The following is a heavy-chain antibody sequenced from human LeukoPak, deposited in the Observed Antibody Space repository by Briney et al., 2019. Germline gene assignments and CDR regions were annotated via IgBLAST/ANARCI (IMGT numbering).Heavy chain of an antibody. CDR3: ARVPCSSTSCYRRLAFDI. CDR1: GGSISSYY. D-gene: IGHD2-2*01. CDR2: IHYSGST. J-gene: IGHJ3*02. V-gene: IGHV4-59*01. Sequence: SETLSLTCTVSGGSISSYYWSWIRQPAGKGLEWIGYIHYSGSTNYNPSLKSRVTISVDTSKNQFSLKLSSVTAADTAVYYCARVPCSSTSCYRRLAFDIWGQGTMVTVSS.